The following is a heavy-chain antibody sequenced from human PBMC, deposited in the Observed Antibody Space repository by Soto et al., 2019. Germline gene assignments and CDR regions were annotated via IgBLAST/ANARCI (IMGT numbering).Heavy chain of an antibody. CDR3: ARIEGDCTGGSCYSGASDY. Sequence: KPGGSLRLSCAASGFTFTDYYMTWVRQAPGKGLEWVSYISNSGTSTYYADSVKGRFTISRDNADNSLFLQMNSLRADDTAIYYCARIEGDCTGGSCYSGASDYWGQGTQVTAPQ. CDR1: GFTFTDYY. J-gene: IGHJ4*02. CDR2: ISNSGTST. D-gene: IGHD2-15*01. V-gene: IGHV3-11*01.